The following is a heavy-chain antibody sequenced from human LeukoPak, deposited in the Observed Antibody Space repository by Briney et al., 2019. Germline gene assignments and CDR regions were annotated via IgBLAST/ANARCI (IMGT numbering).Heavy chain of an antibody. Sequence: GRSLSLSCAASGFTFSSYGMHWVRQAPGKGLEWVAVISYDGSNKYYADSVKGRFTISRDFSKNTLYLQMNSLRDEDTAVYYCVKTRGSQEVRAFDVWGQGTMVTVSS. CDR2: ISYDGSNK. J-gene: IGHJ3*01. CDR1: GFTFSSYG. D-gene: IGHD5-12*01. CDR3: VKTRGSQEVRAFDV. V-gene: IGHV3-30*18.